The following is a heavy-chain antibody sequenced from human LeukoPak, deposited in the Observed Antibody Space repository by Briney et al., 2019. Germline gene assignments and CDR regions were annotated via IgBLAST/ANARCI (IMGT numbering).Heavy chain of an antibody. D-gene: IGHD2-15*01. J-gene: IGHJ4*02. CDR1: GFTFSSYA. CDR2: IYSGGST. V-gene: IGHV3-66*01. CDR3: ARGGGYCSGGSCYNLDY. Sequence: GGSLRLSCAASGFTFSSYAMSWVRQAPGKGLEWVSVIYSGGSTYYADSVKGRFTISRDNSKNTLYFQMNSLRAEDTAVYYCARGGGYCSGGSCYNLDYWGQGTLVTVSS.